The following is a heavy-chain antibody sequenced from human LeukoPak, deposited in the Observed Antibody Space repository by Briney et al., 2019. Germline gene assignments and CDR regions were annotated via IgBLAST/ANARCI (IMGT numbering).Heavy chain of an antibody. D-gene: IGHD6-13*01. CDR1: GYSISSGYY. Sequence: SETLSLTCAVSGYSISSGYYWGWIRQPPGKGLEWIGCIYHGGSTHYNPSLKSRLTISVDPSKNLFSLKLSSVTAADTAVYYCARQGGSSSPYYYYYMDVWGKGTTVTVSS. CDR3: ARQGGSSSPYYYYYMDV. CDR2: IYHGGST. J-gene: IGHJ6*03. V-gene: IGHV4-38-2*01.